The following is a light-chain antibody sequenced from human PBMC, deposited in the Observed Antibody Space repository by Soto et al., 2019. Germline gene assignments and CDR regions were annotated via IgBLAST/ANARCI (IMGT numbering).Light chain of an antibody. V-gene: IGLV2-14*01. Sequence: QSALTQPASVSGSPGQSIIISCTGTSSDVGGYNYVSWYQQHPGKAPKLMIYDVSNRPSGVSNRFSGSKSGNTASLTISGLQAEDEADYYCSSYTSSSTLYVFGIGTKVTVL. J-gene: IGLJ1*01. CDR2: DVS. CDR1: SSDVGGYNY. CDR3: SSYTSSSTLYV.